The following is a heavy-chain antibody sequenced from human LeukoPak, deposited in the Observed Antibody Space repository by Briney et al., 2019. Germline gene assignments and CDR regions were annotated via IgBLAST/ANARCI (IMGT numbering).Heavy chain of an antibody. D-gene: IGHD3-22*01. CDR2: INPNSGGT. CDR1: GYTFTSYY. Sequence: ASVKVSCKASGYTFTSYYMHWVRQAPGQGLEWMGWINPNSGGTNYAQKFQGRVTMTRDTSISTAYMELSRLRSDDTAVYYCAKPRKRYYDSSGYYGFDYWGQGTLVTVSS. CDR3: AKPRKRYYDSSGYYGFDY. V-gene: IGHV1-2*02. J-gene: IGHJ4*02.